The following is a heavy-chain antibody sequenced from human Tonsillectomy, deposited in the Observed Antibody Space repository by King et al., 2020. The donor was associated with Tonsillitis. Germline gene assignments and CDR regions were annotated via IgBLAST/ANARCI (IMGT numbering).Heavy chain of an antibody. CDR1: GFPFSSYS. CDR3: ARYRFYDILTGYPNGMDV. Sequence: VQLVESGGGLVKPGGSLRLSCAASGFPFSSYSMNWVRQAPGKGLEWVSLISSSSSSSSYIYYADSVKGRFTISRDNAKNSLYLQMNSLRAEDTAVYYCARYRFYDILTGYPNGMDVWGQGTTVTVSS. V-gene: IGHV3-21*01. CDR2: ISSSSSSSSYI. D-gene: IGHD3-9*01. J-gene: IGHJ6*02.